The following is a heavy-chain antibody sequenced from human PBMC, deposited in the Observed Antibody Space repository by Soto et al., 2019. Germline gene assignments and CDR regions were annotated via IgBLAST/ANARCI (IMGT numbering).Heavy chain of an antibody. V-gene: IGHV3-23*01. CDR2: ISGSGGST. Sequence: EVQLLESGGGLVQPGGSLRLSCAASGFTFSSYAMSWVRQAPGKGLEWVSAISGSGGSTYYADSVKGRFTISRDNSKNTVYLQMNSLRAEDTAVYYCAKVGQYGDYVDYRGQGTLVTVSS. CDR3: AKVGQYGDYVDY. D-gene: IGHD4-17*01. J-gene: IGHJ4*02. CDR1: GFTFSSYA.